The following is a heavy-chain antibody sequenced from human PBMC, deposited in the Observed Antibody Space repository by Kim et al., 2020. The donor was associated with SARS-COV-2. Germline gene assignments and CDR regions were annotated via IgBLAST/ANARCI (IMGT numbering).Heavy chain of an antibody. CDR3: ARSLRSWHFSRYGMDV. CDR1: GGSFSGYY. Sequence: SETLSLTCAVYGGSFSGYYWSWIRQPPGKGLEWIGEINHSGSTNYNPSLKSRVTISVDTSKNQFSLKLSSVTAADTAVYYCARSLRSWHFSRYGMDVWGQGTTVTVSS. V-gene: IGHV4-34*01. J-gene: IGHJ6*02. CDR2: INHSGST. D-gene: IGHD1-26*01.